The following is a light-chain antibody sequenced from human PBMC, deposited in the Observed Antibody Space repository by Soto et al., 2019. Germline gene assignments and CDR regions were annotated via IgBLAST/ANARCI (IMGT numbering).Light chain of an antibody. CDR1: QNIRSY. Sequence: DIQMTQSPSSLSASVGDRVTITCRASQNIRSYLNWYQQKPGKAPKLLTYAASSLQSGVPSRFRGSGSGTDFTFTIRSLQTEDFAPYYCQQSYSTSPPSGRGTKVEIK. CDR2: AAS. J-gene: IGKJ4*01. CDR3: QQSYSTSPP. V-gene: IGKV1-39*01.